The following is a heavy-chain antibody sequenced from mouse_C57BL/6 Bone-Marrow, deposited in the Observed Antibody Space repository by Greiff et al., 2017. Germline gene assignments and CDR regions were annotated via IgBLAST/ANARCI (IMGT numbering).Heavy chain of an antibody. CDR2: ISGGGGNT. V-gene: IGHV5-9*01. CDR3: ARHQGNYCCAIDY. J-gene: IGHJ4*01. CDR1: GFTFSSYT. D-gene: IGHD2-1*01. Sequence: EVQRVESGGGLVKPGGSLKLSCAASGFTFSSYTMSWVRQTPEKRLEWVATISGGGGNTYYPDSVKGRFTISRDNAKNTLYLQMSSLRSEDTALYYCARHQGNYCCAIDYWGQGTSVTVSS.